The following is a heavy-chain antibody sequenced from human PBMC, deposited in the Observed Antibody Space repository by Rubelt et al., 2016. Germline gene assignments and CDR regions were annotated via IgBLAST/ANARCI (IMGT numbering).Heavy chain of an antibody. D-gene: IGHD3-22*01. CDR1: SNYA. V-gene: IGHV3-30*04. Sequence: SNYAMHWVRQAPGKGLDWVAVVSYDGSNKFYADSVKGRFTISRDTSKNTLYLQMSSLRAEDTAVYYCARVRDSSGYYADWYFDLWGRGTLVTVSS. J-gene: IGHJ2*01. CDR2: VSYDGSNK. CDR3: ARVRDSSGYYADWYFDL.